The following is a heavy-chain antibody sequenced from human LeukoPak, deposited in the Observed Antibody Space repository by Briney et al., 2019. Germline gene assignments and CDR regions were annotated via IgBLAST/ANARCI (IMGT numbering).Heavy chain of an antibody. CDR3: ARGDPHADL. Sequence: GGTLRLSCAASGFAFSTYEMSWVRQAPGKGLEWIADITISGQTKNYADSVKGRFTISRDNAMSSLYLQMNSLRVEDTGVFYCARGDPHADLWGQGTLVTVSS. CDR2: ITISGQTK. CDR1: GFAFSTYE. J-gene: IGHJ5*02. V-gene: IGHV3-48*03.